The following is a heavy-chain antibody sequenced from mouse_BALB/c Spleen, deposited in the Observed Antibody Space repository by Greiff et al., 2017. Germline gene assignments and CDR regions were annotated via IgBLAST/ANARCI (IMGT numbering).Heavy chain of an antibody. Sequence: ESGPGLVAPSQSLSITCTVSGFSLTSYGVHWVRQPPGKGLEWLAHIWWDDDKRYNPALKSRLTISKDTSSNQVFLKIASVDTADTATYYCARICYYGPYWYFDVWGAGTTVTVSS. V-gene: IGHV8-8*01. CDR2: IWWDDDK. CDR1: GFSLTSYG. D-gene: IGHD1-2*01. J-gene: IGHJ1*01. CDR3: ARICYYGPYWYFDV.